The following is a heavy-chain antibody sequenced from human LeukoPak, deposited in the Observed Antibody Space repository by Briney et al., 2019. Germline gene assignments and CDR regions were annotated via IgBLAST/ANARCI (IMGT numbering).Heavy chain of an antibody. CDR1: GFTFSSYW. Sequence: GGSLRLSCAASGFTFSSYWMSWVRQAPGKGLEWVANIKQDGSEKYYVDSVKGRSTISRDNAKNSLYLQMNSLRAEDTAVYYCARKFYSGPNWFDPWGQGTLVTVSS. CDR2: IKQDGSEK. V-gene: IGHV3-7*01. D-gene: IGHD2/OR15-2a*01. CDR3: ARKFYSGPNWFDP. J-gene: IGHJ5*02.